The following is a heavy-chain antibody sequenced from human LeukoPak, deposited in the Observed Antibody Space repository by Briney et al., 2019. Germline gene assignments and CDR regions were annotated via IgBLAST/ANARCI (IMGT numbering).Heavy chain of an antibody. D-gene: IGHD1-26*01. V-gene: IGHV4-39*07. Sequence: SETLSLTCTVSGGSISSSSYYWGWIRQPPGKGLEWIGSIYYSGSTYYNPSLKSRVTISVDTSKNQFSLKLSSVTAADTAVYYCARWKAVGATTCFDYWGQGTLVTVSS. CDR1: GGSISSSSYY. J-gene: IGHJ4*02. CDR2: IYYSGST. CDR3: ARWKAVGATTCFDY.